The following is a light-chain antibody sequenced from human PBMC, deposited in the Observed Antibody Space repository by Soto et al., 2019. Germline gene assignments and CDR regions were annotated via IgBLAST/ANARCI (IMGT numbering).Light chain of an antibody. CDR3: QKRSNWPLN. Sequence: EIVLTHFPATLSFSPWYGATLSFSASQSVSSYLAWYQQKRGQPPRLLIYDSSNRATGIPARFSGSGSGTDFSLIISSLEPEDFAVYYCQKRSNWPLNFGGGTKVDIK. CDR2: DSS. V-gene: IGKV3-11*01. CDR1: QSVSSY. J-gene: IGKJ4*01.